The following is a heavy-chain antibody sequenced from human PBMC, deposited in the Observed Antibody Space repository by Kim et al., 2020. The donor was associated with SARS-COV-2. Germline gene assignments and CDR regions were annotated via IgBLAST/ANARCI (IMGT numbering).Heavy chain of an antibody. CDR1: GYTFTSYA. V-gene: IGHV7-4-1*02. CDR2: INTNTGNP. J-gene: IGHJ6*02. CDR3: AREGLLLWFGESINYYYYGMDV. Sequence: ASVKVSCKASGYTFTSYAMNWVRQAPGQGLDWMGWINTNTGNPTYAQGFTGRFVFSLDTSVSTAYLQISSLKAEDTAVYYCAREGLLLWFGESINYYYYGMDVWGQGTTVTVSS. D-gene: IGHD3-10*01.